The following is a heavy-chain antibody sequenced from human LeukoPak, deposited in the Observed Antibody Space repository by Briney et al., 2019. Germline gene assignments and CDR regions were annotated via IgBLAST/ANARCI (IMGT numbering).Heavy chain of an antibody. Sequence: PGGSLRLSCAASGFSFSAYGVHWVRQAPGKGLEWVAVIWYDGSSKDYADSVKGLFTFSRDNSKNTLYLQMNSLTVEDTAVYYCARSQSSSLIDYWGQGTLVTVSS. CDR2: IWYDGSSK. CDR3: ARSQSSSLIDY. D-gene: IGHD6-13*01. CDR1: GFSFSAYG. J-gene: IGHJ4*02. V-gene: IGHV3-33*01.